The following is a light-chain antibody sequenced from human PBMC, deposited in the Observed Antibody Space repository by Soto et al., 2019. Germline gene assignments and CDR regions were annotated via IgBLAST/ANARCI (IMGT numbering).Light chain of an antibody. CDR1: QSVSSSY. CDR3: QPYGSKGWT. Sequence: EIVLTQSPGTLSLSPGERATLSCRASQSVSSSYLAWYQQKPGQAPRLLIYGASSRATGIPDRFSGSGSGTAFTLTISRLEPEDFAVYYCQPYGSKGWTVGHGTKVEIK. CDR2: GAS. J-gene: IGKJ1*01. V-gene: IGKV3-20*01.